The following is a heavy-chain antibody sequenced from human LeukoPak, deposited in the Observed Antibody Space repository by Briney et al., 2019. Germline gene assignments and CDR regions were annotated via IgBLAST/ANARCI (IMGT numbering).Heavy chain of an antibody. Sequence: SETLSLTCAVYGGSFSGYYWSWIRQPPGKGLEWIGEINYSGSTNYNPSLKSRVTISVDTSKNQFSLKLSSVTAADTAVYYCARATRSDILTGSTDFDYWGQGTLVTVSS. D-gene: IGHD3-9*01. CDR1: GGSFSGYY. J-gene: IGHJ4*02. V-gene: IGHV4-34*01. CDR3: ARATRSDILTGSTDFDY. CDR2: INYSGST.